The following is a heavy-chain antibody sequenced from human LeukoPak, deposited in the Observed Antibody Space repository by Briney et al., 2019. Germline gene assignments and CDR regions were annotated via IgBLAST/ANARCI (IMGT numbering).Heavy chain of an antibody. V-gene: IGHV3-48*04. D-gene: IGHD5-24*01. Sequence: GGSLRLSCAVSGFTFSSYSMNWGRQAPGKGLEWGSYISSSSSTICYADSVKGRFTISRDNAKNSLYLQMNSLRAEDTAVYYCARRWGGYNTFDYWGQGTLVTVSS. CDR1: GFTFSSYS. CDR3: ARRWGGYNTFDY. CDR2: ISSSSSTI. J-gene: IGHJ4*02.